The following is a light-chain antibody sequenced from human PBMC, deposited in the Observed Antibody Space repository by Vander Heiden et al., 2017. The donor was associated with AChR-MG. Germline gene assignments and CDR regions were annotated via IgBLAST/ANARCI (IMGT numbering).Light chain of an antibody. CDR2: KAS. Sequence: DIQITQSPSTLSASVGDRVTITCRASQSISSRLAWYQQKPGKAPKLLIYKASSLESGVPSRFSGSGSGTEFTLTISSLQPDDFATYYCQQYNSYPTFGQGTKLEIK. J-gene: IGKJ2*01. CDR1: QSISSR. V-gene: IGKV1-5*03. CDR3: QQYNSYPT.